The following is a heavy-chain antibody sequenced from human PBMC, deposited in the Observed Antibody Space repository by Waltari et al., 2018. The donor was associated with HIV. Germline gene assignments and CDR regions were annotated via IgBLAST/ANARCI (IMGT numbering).Heavy chain of an antibody. V-gene: IGHV3-74*01. CDR2: INSDGSST. D-gene: IGHD5-12*01. CDR1: GFTFSSYW. CDR3: ARTFTVATISPLLH. Sequence: EVQLVESGGGLVQPGGSLRLSCAASGFTFSSYWMHWVRQVPGKGLVWCSRINSDGSSTTYADSVKGRFTISRDNAKSTLYLQMNSLRDEDTAVYYCARTFTVATISPLLHWGQGTLVTVSS. J-gene: IGHJ4*02.